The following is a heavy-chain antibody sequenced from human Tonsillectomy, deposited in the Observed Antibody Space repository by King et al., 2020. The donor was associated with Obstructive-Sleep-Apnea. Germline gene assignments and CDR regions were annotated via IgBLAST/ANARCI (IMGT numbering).Heavy chain of an antibody. V-gene: IGHV3-23*04. CDR2: MNSGGSRT. CDR1: GFTFSSYS. CDR3: AKALYGDYVGFDS. J-gene: IGHJ5*01. D-gene: IGHD4-17*01. Sequence: VQLVESGGGLVQPGGSLRLSCAASGFTFSSYSMTWVRQAPGKGLEWVSGMNSGGSRTYYADSVKGRFTISRDNAKNTLYLQLSSLRAEDSAVYYCAKALYGDYVGFDSWGQGTLVTVSS.